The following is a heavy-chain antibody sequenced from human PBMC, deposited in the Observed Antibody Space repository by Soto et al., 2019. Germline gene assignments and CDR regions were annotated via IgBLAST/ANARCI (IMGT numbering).Heavy chain of an antibody. D-gene: IGHD2-15*01. J-gene: IGHJ6*02. Sequence: QVQLVQSGAEVKKPGASVKVSCKASGYTFTSYDINWVRQATGQGLEWMGWMNPNSGNTGYAQKFQGRVTMTRNTSISTAYMELSSLRSEDTAVYYCARGGYCSGGSCYGIYYYGMDVWGQGTTVTVSS. CDR3: ARGGYCSGGSCYGIYYYGMDV. V-gene: IGHV1-8*01. CDR1: GYTFTSYD. CDR2: MNPNSGNT.